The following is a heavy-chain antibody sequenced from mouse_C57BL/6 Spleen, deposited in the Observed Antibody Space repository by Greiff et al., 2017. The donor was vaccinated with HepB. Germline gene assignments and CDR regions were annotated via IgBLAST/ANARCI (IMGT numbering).Heavy chain of an antibody. CDR1: GFTFSSYG. J-gene: IGHJ4*01. D-gene: IGHD1-1*01. Sequence: EVKLMESGGDLVKPGGSLKLSCAASGFTFSSYGMSWVRQTPDKRLEWVATISSGGSYTYYPGSVKGRFTISRDNAKNPLYLQMSSLKSEDTAMYYCATVPITTVVATKNYYAMDYWGQGTSVTVSS. CDR3: ATVPITTVVATKNYYAMDY. CDR2: ISSGGSYT. V-gene: IGHV5-6*01.